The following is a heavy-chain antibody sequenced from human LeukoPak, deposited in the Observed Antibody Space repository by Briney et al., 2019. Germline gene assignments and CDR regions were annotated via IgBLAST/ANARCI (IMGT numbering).Heavy chain of an antibody. D-gene: IGHD6-19*01. CDR3: ARYSSGWSTLDY. J-gene: IGHJ4*02. Sequence: SETLSLTCTVSGGSISSSYYYWGWIRQPPGKGLEWIGSIYYSGSTYYNPSLKSRVTISVDTSKNQFSLKLRSVTAADTAVYYCARYSSGWSTLDYWGQGTLVTVSS. CDR1: GGSISSSYYY. CDR2: IYYSGST. V-gene: IGHV4-39*01.